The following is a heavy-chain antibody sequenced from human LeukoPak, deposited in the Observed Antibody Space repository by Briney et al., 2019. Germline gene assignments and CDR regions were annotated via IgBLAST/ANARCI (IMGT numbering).Heavy chain of an antibody. CDR3: ARVVRYGFSLHLDY. D-gene: IGHD5-18*01. CDR1: DYSISSGYY. J-gene: IGHJ4*01. Sequence: SETLSLTCTVSDYSISSGYYWGWIRQPPGKGLEWIGSIYHSGSTYYNPSLKSRVTISVDTSKNQFSLKLSSVTAADTAVYYCARVVRYGFSLHLDYRGPGTLVTVSS. V-gene: IGHV4-38-2*02. CDR2: IYHSGST.